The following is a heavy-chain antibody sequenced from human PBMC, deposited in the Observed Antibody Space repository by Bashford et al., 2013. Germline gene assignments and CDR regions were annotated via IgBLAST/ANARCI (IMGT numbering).Heavy chain of an antibody. J-gene: IGHJ4*02. V-gene: IGHV4-31*03. CDR1: GGSMSSGGYY. D-gene: IGHD6-6*01. Sequence: SETLSLTCTVSGGSMSSGGYYWSWIRQHPGKGLEWIGYINYSGSTYYNPSLMSRFTLAVDTSKNQFSLKLSSVTAADTAVYYCARAGPYSSSSSGLIDLFDYWGRGNPSSTVSS. CDR2: INYSGST. CDR3: ARAGPYSSSSSGLIDLFDY.